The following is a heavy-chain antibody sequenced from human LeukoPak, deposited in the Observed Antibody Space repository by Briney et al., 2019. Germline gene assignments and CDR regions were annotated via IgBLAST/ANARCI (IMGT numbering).Heavy chain of an antibody. Sequence: GGSLRLSCAASGFTFSSYAMHWVRQAPGKGLEWVAVISYDGSNKYYADSVKGRFTISRDNSKNTLYLQMNSLRAEDTAVYYCARDPLYYYDSSGYYNVLGYFDYWGQGTLVTVSS. J-gene: IGHJ4*02. CDR1: GFTFSSYA. CDR2: ISYDGSNK. D-gene: IGHD3-22*01. V-gene: IGHV3-30*04. CDR3: ARDPLYYYDSSGYYNVLGYFDY.